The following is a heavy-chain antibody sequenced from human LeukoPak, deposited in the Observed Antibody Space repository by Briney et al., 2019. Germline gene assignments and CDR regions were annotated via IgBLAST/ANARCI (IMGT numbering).Heavy chain of an antibody. CDR1: GFTVSDNY. CDR2: IYNEGTT. CDR3: ARDSFHTY. V-gene: IGHV3-66*01. Sequence: GGSLRPSCVVSGFTVSDNYMNWVRQAPGKGLEWLSIIYNEGTTYYADSVRGRFTISRDNSKSTIYLQMNSLRAEDTAVYYCARDSFHTYWGQGTLVTVSS. D-gene: IGHD3-16*02. J-gene: IGHJ4*02.